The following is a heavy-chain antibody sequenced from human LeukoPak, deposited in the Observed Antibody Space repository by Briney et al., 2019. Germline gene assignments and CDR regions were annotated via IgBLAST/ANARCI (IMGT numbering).Heavy chain of an antibody. CDR2: ISSGGSYK. D-gene: IGHD3-3*01. V-gene: IGHV3-30*04. J-gene: IGHJ6*03. CDR3: ARDRPSTVFGVADYYYMDV. CDR1: GFTFSSYA. Sequence: PGGSLRLSCAASGFTFSSYAMHWVRQAPGKGLEWVAIISSGGSYKFYADSVKGRFTISRDNSKNTLYLEMKSLRPEDTAAYSCARDRPSTVFGVADYYYMDVWGKGTTVTVSS.